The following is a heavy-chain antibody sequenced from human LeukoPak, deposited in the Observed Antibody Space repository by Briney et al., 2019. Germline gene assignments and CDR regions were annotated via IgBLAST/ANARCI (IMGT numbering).Heavy chain of an antibody. Sequence: ASVKVSCKASGYTFTSYAMNWVRQAPGQGLEWMGWINTNTVNPTYAQGFTGRFFFSLDTSVSTAYLQICSLKAEDTAVYYCARDQGSGSYLSYYYYGMDVWGQGTTVTVSS. V-gene: IGHV7-4-1*01. CDR1: GYTFTSYA. J-gene: IGHJ6*02. CDR3: ARDQGSGSYLSYYYYGMDV. D-gene: IGHD3-10*01. CDR2: INTNTVNP.